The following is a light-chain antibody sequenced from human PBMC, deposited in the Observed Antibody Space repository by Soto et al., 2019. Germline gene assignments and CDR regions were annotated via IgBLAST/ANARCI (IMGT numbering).Light chain of an antibody. V-gene: IGKV3-15*01. J-gene: IGKJ1*01. Sequence: VMTQSPVTLSVTPGEGVTLSCRASQNVGTKLAWYQHIPGQAPRLLIYDASTRATGVPVRFSGSGSGTDFSLSLPGLQSEDCAIYYCHQYEKWWTFGQGTKV. CDR1: QNVGTK. CDR2: DAS. CDR3: HQYEKWWT.